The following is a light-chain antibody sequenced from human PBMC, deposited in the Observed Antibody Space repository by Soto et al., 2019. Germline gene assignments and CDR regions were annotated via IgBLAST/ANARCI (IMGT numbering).Light chain of an antibody. Sequence: EIVLTQATATLSLSPGERATLTCRDSQSIINNLAWYPQKPGQAPRLLISGASSRETGIPDRFSGSGAGTEFTLTISRLEPEDFALDYCQQYGSSPMTFGPGTRLEIK. J-gene: IGKJ5*01. CDR1: QSIINN. CDR2: GAS. CDR3: QQYGSSPMT. V-gene: IGKV3-20*01.